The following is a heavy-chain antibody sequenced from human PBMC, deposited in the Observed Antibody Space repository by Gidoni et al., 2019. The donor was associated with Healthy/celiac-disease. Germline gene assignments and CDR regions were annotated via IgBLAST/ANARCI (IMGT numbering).Heavy chain of an antibody. CDR3: AKPLTMVRGVIPDAFDI. CDR2: ISGSGCST. Sequence: EVQLLESGGGLVQPGGSLRLSCAASGFTFSSYDMSWVRQAPGEGLGGVSAISGSGCSTYYADSVKGRFTISRDNSKNTLYLQMNSLRAEDTAVYYCAKPLTMVRGVIPDAFDIWGQGTMVTVSS. CDR1: GFTFSSYD. J-gene: IGHJ3*02. D-gene: IGHD3-10*01. V-gene: IGHV3-23*01.